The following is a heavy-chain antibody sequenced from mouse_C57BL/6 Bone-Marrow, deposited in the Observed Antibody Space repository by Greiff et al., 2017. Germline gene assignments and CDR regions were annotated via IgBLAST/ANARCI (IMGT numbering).Heavy chain of an antibody. D-gene: IGHD1-1*01. Sequence: QVQLQQPGAELVKPGASVKMSCKASGYTFTSYWITWVKQRPGQGLEWIGDIYPGSGSTNYNEKFKSKATLTVDTSSSTAYMQLSSLTSEDSAVYYCARGLCSGSSYDWYFDVWGTGTTVTVSS. J-gene: IGHJ1*03. CDR3: ARGLCSGSSYDWYFDV. CDR2: IYPGSGST. CDR1: GYTFTSYW. V-gene: IGHV1-55*01.